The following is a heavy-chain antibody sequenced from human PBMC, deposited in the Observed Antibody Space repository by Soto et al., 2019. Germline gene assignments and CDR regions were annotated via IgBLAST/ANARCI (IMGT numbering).Heavy chain of an antibody. Sequence: QVQLQQWGAGLLKPSETLSLTCAVYGGSFSGYYWSWIRQPPGKGLEWIGEINHSGTINYNPSLKCRLTISLDTSQNQFSLKLSSVTAADTAIYYCARGRSTGWYLWFDPWGQGALVTVSS. D-gene: IGHD6-19*01. CDR1: GGSFSGYY. V-gene: IGHV4-34*01. CDR2: INHSGTI. CDR3: ARGRSTGWYLWFDP. J-gene: IGHJ5*02.